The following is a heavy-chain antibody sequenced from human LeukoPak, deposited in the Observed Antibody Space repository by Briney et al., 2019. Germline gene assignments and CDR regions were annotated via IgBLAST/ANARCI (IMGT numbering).Heavy chain of an antibody. CDR2: ISSSSSYI. J-gene: IGHJ4*02. CDR3: ASAGYSSSWYEGRY. Sequence: GGSLRLSCAASGFTFSSYSMNWVRQAPGKGLEWVSSISSSSSYIYYADSVKGRFTISRDNAKNSLYLQMNSLRAEDTAVYYCASAGYSSSWYEGRYWGQGTLVTVSS. CDR1: GFTFSSYS. V-gene: IGHV3-21*01. D-gene: IGHD6-13*01.